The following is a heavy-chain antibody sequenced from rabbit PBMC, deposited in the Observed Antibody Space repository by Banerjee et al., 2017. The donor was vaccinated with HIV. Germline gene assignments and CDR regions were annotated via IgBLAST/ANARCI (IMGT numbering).Heavy chain of an antibody. D-gene: IGHD8-1*01. CDR1: GFSFSSNYY. J-gene: IGHJ4*01. CDR3: ARDRTGSGWYFTL. V-gene: IGHV1S40*01. Sequence: QSLEESGGDLDKPGASLTLTCTASGFSFSSNYYMCWVRQAPGKGLEWIGCIVTGSGSTYYASWAKGRFTISKTSSTTMTLQMTSLTAADTATYFCARDRTGSGWYFTLWGPGTLVTVS. CDR2: IVTGSGST.